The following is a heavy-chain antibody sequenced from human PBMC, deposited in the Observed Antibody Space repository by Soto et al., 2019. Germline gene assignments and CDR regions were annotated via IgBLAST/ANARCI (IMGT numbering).Heavy chain of an antibody. CDR1: GFTFSSYA. V-gene: IGHV3-30-3*01. CDR2: ITYSGSNK. D-gene: IGHD3-10*01. J-gene: IGHJ4*02. CDR3: AREVGTPFDY. Sequence: GGSLRLSCAASGFTFSSYAMHWVRQAPGKGLEWVAVITYSGSNKYYADSVKGRFTISRDNSKNTLYLQMNALRAEDTAVYYCAREVGTPFDYWGQGTLVTVSS.